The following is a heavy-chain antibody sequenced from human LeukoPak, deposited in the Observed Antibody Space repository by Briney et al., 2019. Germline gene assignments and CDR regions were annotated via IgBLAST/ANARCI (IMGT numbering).Heavy chain of an antibody. D-gene: IGHD5-18*01. CDR3: ASGGYSLEGDYYYYGMDV. CDR2: ITSSSTYM. J-gene: IGHJ6*02. CDR1: GFTFSSYS. V-gene: IGHV3-21*01. Sequence: GGSLRLSCAASGFTFSSYSMNWVRQAPGKGLEWVSSITSSSTYMYYADSVKGRFTISRDNVKKSLYLQMNSLRAEDTAVYYCASGGYSLEGDYYYYGMDVWGQGTTVTVSS.